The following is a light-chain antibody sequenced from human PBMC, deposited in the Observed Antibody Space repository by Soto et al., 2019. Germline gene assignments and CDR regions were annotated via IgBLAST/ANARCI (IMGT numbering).Light chain of an antibody. V-gene: IGKV3-15*01. Sequence: EIVMTQSPATLSVSPGERATLSCRASQSVSSNLAWYQQKPGQAPRLLIYGASTRATGIPARFSGSGSGTEFTLTISSLQSEDFALFYCQQYNNWRPYTFGQGTKLEIK. CDR2: GAS. J-gene: IGKJ2*01. CDR3: QQYNNWRPYT. CDR1: QSVSSN.